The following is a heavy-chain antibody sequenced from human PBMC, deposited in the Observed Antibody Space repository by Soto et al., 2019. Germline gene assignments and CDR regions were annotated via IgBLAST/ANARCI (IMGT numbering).Heavy chain of an antibody. J-gene: IGHJ6*02. CDR1: GFTFSSYS. CDR3: ARESVGIFGVRGYYYYGMDV. V-gene: IGHV3-48*02. D-gene: IGHD3-3*01. Sequence: PGGSLRLSCAASGFTFSSYSMNWVRQAPGKGLEWVSYISSSSSTIYYADSVKGRFTISRDNAKNSLYLQMNSLRDEDTAVYYCARESVGIFGVRGYYYYGMDVWGQGTTVTVSS. CDR2: ISSSSSTI.